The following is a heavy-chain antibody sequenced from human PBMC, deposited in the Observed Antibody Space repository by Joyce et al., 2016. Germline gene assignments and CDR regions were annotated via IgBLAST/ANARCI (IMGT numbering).Heavy chain of an antibody. Sequence: EVRLLESGGGLVQPGGSLRLSCAASGFTCNNYAMSWVRQAPGKGLEWVSTIGGRGDDTYYADSLKGQFTISRDNPKNTLYLQMNSLRGEDTAVYYCAKDRCSSPTCYGGDWFDSWGQGILVTVSS. J-gene: IGHJ5*01. CDR3: AKDRCSSPTCYGGDWFDS. D-gene: IGHD2-2*01. CDR2: IGGRGDDT. CDR1: GFTCNNYA. V-gene: IGHV3-23*01.